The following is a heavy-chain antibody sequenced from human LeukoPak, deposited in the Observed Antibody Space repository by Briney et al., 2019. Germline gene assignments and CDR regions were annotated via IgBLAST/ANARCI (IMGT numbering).Heavy chain of an antibody. Sequence: PSETLSLTCTVSGGSISSYYWSWIRQPPGKGLEWIGYIYYSGSTNYNPSLKSRVTISVDTSKNQFSLKLSSVTAADTAVYYCARDSTRLGYFDYWGQGTLVTVSS. CDR1: GGSISSYY. V-gene: IGHV4-59*01. CDR2: IYYSGST. J-gene: IGHJ4*02. CDR3: ARDSTRLGYFDY. D-gene: IGHD3-16*01.